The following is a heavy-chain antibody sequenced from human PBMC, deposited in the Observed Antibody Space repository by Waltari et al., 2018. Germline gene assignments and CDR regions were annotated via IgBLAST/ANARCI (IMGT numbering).Heavy chain of an antibody. Sequence: QVQLVQSGAEVKKPGSSVKVSCTASGGTFSSYALSWVRQAPGQGLEWMGGIIPIFGAGNYAQKFQGRVTITADEPTSTAYMELSSLRPEDTAVYYCARQRDSGSYYAADAFDIWGQGTMVTVSS. CDR1: GGTFSSYA. CDR2: IIPIFGAG. CDR3: ARQRDSGSYYAADAFDI. D-gene: IGHD1-26*01. V-gene: IGHV1-69*12. J-gene: IGHJ3*02.